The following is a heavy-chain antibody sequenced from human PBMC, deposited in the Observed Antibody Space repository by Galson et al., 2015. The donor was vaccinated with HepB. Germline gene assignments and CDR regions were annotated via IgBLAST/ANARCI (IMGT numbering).Heavy chain of an antibody. Sequence: SLRLSCAASGFTFSSYGMHWVRQAPGKGLEWVAVIWYDGSNKYYADSVKGRFTISRDNSKNTLYLQMNSLRAEDTAVYYCARVTQGAVFAYWGQGTLVTVSS. V-gene: IGHV3-33*01. J-gene: IGHJ4*02. CDR1: GFTFSSYG. CDR3: ARVTQGAVFAY. CDR2: IWYDGSNK. D-gene: IGHD1-14*01.